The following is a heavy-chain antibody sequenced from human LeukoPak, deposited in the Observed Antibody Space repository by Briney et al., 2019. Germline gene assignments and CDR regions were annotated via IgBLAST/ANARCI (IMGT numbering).Heavy chain of an antibody. CDR2: IWNDGSDE. V-gene: IGHV3-33*01. CDR1: AFVFSKFC. CDR3: AFEIGRSQGAFDI. Sequence: GGSLRLSCAASAFVFSKFCMHWVRQTPGKGLEWVAAIWNDGSDENYADSVKGRLTIFSDNSKNTLYLQMNSLRAEDTAVYYCAFEIGRSQGAFDIWGQGTMITVSS. J-gene: IGHJ3*02. D-gene: IGHD1-26*01.